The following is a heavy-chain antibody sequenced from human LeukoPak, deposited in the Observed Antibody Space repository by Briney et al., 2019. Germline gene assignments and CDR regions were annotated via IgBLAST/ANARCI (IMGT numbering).Heavy chain of an antibody. CDR1: GGSISNSSHY. V-gene: IGHV4-39*07. Sequence: PSETLSLTCTVSGGSISNSSHYWGWIRQPPGKGLEWIGSMYYSGRTYYNPSLKSRVTISVDTSKNQFSLKLSSVTAADTAVYYCARGGSYALRYWGQGTLVTVSS. J-gene: IGHJ4*02. CDR2: MYYSGRT. D-gene: IGHD1-26*01. CDR3: ARGGSYALRY.